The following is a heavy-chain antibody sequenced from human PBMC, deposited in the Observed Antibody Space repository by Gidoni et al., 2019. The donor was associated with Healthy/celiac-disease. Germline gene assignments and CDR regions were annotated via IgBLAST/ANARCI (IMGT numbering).Heavy chain of an antibody. CDR2: IYYSGST. CDR1: GGSISSSSYY. V-gene: IGHV4-39*01. CDR3: ARQGGDYDILTGYYKNWFDP. Sequence: QLQLQESGPGLVKPSETLSLTCTVSGGSISSSSYYWGWIRQPPGKGLEWIGSIYYSGSTYYNPSLKSRVTISVDTSKNQFSLKLSSVTAADTAVYYCARQGGDYDILTGYYKNWFDPWGQGTLVTVSS. D-gene: IGHD3-9*01. J-gene: IGHJ5*02.